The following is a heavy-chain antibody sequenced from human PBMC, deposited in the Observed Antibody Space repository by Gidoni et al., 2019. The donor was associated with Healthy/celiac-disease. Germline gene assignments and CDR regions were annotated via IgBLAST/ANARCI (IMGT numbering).Heavy chain of an antibody. J-gene: IGHJ6*02. CDR1: GYTFTSYY. Sequence: QVQLVQSGAEVKKPGASVKVSCKASGYTFTSYYMHWVRQAPGQGLEWMGIINPSGGSTSYAQKFQGRGTMTRDTSTSTVYMELSSLRSEDTAVYYCARDLYWSGGSCYARETYYYYGMDVWGQGTTVTVSS. CDR2: INPSGGST. CDR3: ARDLYWSGGSCYARETYYYYGMDV. V-gene: IGHV1-46*01. D-gene: IGHD2-15*01.